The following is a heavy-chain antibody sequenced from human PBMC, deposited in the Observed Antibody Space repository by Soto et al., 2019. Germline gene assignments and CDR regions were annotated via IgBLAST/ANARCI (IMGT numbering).Heavy chain of an antibody. J-gene: IGHJ5*02. D-gene: IGHD2-15*01. CDR3: ARTSRREYCSGASCYNSWFDP. CDR2: INNSEST. Sequence: SETLSLTCAVYGGSFSGYYWSWIRQPPGKGLEWIGEINNSESTNYNPSLKSRVTISVDTSKNQLSLQLSSVTAADTAVYYCARTSRREYCSGASCYNSWFDPWGQGTLVTVSS. V-gene: IGHV4-34*01. CDR1: GGSFSGYY.